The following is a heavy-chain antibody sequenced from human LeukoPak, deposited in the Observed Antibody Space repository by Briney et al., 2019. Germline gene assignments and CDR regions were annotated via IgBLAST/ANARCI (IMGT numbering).Heavy chain of an antibody. V-gene: IGHV4-4*07. CDR3: ARDPAGEYSDY. J-gene: IGHJ4*02. CDR2: ISTSEST. D-gene: IGHD3-10*01. Sequence: SETLSLTCTVSGNSISSYYWTWIRQPAGKGLEWIGRISTSESTNYSPSLKSRVTMSVDTSKNQFSLKLTSVTAADSAVYYCARDPAGEYSDYWGQGTLVTVSS. CDR1: GNSISSYY.